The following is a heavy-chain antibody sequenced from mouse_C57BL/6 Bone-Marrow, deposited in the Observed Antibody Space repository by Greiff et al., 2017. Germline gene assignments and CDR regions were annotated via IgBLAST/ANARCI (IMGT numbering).Heavy chain of an antibody. V-gene: IGHV1-15*01. CDR2: IDPETGGT. J-gene: IGHJ4*01. CDR1: GYTFTDYE. Sequence: QVQLQQSGAELVRPGASVTLSCKASGYTFTDYEMHWVKQTPVHGLEWIGAIDPETGGTAYNQKFKGKAILTADKSSSTAYMELRSLTSEDSAVYYCTRFHYDLYYYAMDYWGQGTSATVSS. D-gene: IGHD2-4*01. CDR3: TRFHYDLYYYAMDY.